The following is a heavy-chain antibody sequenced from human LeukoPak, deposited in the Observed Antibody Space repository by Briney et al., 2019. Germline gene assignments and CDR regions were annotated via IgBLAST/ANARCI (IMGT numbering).Heavy chain of an antibody. D-gene: IGHD1-26*01. CDR2: ISSSSSYI. J-gene: IGHJ4*02. V-gene: IGHV3-21*01. Sequence: GGSLRLSCAASGFTFSSYSMNWVRQAPGKGLEWVSSISSSSSYIYYADSVKGRFTISRDNAKNSLYLQMNSLRAEDTAVYYCARGVGATWRYYFDYWGQGTLVTVSS. CDR1: GFTFSSYS. CDR3: ARGVGATWRYYFDY.